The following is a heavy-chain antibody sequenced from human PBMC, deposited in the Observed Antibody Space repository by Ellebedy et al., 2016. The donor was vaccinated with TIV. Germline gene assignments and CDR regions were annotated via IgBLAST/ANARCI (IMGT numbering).Heavy chain of an antibody. CDR1: GFSFRSYW. Sequence: PGGSLRLSCIASGFSFRSYWMSWVRQAPGKGLEWVANIYQDGSDQYYADSVKGRFTISRDNANNSLFLQMNSLRVDDTAVYYCARRGSYGDYAVQVNSWFDTWGQGTLVSVSS. J-gene: IGHJ5*02. CDR2: IYQDGSDQ. V-gene: IGHV3-7*01. D-gene: IGHD4-17*01. CDR3: ARRGSYGDYAVQVNSWFDT.